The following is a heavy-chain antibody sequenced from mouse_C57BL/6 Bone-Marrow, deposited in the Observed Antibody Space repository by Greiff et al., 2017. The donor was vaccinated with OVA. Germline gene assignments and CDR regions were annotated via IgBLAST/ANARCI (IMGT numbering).Heavy chain of an antibody. CDR2: INPSTGGT. Sequence: VQLQQSGPELVKPGASVKISCKASGYSFTGYYMNWVKQSPEKSLEWIGEINPSTGGTTYNQKFKAKATLTVDKSSSTAYMQLKSLTSEDSAVYYSAREGIYYGYSWFAYWGQGTLVTVSA. CDR1: GYSFTGYY. J-gene: IGHJ3*01. D-gene: IGHD2-2*01. CDR3: AREGIYYGYSWFAY. V-gene: IGHV1-42*01.